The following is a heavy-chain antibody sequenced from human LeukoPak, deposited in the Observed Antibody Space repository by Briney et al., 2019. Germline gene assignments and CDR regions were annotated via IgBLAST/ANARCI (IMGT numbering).Heavy chain of an antibody. D-gene: IGHD4-17*01. CDR3: AKDFRHRSEGERVTTPTGFDY. Sequence: GGSLRLSSAASGFTFSSYAMSWVRQAPGKGLEWVSAISGSGGSTYYADSVKGRFTISRDNSKNTLYLQMNSLRAEDTAVYYCAKDFRHRSEGERVTTPTGFDYWGQGTLVTVSS. V-gene: IGHV3-23*01. J-gene: IGHJ4*02. CDR2: ISGSGGST. CDR1: GFTFSSYA.